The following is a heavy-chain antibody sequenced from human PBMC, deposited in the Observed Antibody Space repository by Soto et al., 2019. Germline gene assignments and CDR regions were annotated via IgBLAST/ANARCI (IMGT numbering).Heavy chain of an antibody. V-gene: IGHV4-59*01. CDR2: IYYSGRT. Sequence: QVSLQQSGPGLVKPSETLSLTCIVSGGSISSYYWSWSWQPPGKGLEWNGYIYYSGRTNYNPSLHSRLTISVDTSKNHFSLRLTSVTAADTAVYYCARDYYYDSSGYQGAQYYGMDVWGQGTTVTVSS. CDR1: GGSISSYY. CDR3: ARDYYYDSSGYQGAQYYGMDV. D-gene: IGHD3-22*01. J-gene: IGHJ6*02.